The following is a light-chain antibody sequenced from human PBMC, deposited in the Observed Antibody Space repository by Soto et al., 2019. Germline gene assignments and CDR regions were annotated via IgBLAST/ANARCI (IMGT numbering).Light chain of an antibody. Sequence: AIQMPQSPSSLSASVGDRVTITCRASQGIRNDLGWYQQKPGKAPNLLIYAASNLESGVPSRFSGSGSGTDFTLTISSLQPEDFATYYCLQDYNYPRTFGQGTKVEIK. CDR1: QGIRND. CDR2: AAS. V-gene: IGKV1-6*01. CDR3: LQDYNYPRT. J-gene: IGKJ1*01.